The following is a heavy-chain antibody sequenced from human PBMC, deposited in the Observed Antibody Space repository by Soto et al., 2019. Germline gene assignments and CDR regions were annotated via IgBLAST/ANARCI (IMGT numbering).Heavy chain of an antibody. Sequence: PGGSLSLSCAASGLTFSSYGMHWVRQAPGKGLEWVALIWYDGSNKYYADSVKGRFTISRDNSKSTLYLQMNSLRAEDTSVYYCAKGSGSFNYYYYYYMDVWGKGTTVTVSS. V-gene: IGHV3-33*06. CDR2: IWYDGSNK. CDR1: GLTFSSYG. D-gene: IGHD3-10*01. CDR3: AKGSGSFNYYYYYYMDV. J-gene: IGHJ6*03.